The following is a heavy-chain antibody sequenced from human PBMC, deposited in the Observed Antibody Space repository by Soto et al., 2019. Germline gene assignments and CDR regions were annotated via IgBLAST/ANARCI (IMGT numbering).Heavy chain of an antibody. CDR1: GFMFSNHG. CDR2: IWSDGNR. Sequence: QVQLVESGGGVVQPGRSLRLSCAASGFMFSNHGMHWVRQAPGKGLEWVAVIWSDGNRYYADSVKGRFTISRDNSKNTVSLPMNSLRAEDTAVYYCVRGDNWNDEASDYWGQGTLVTVSS. J-gene: IGHJ4*02. D-gene: IGHD1-1*01. CDR3: VRGDNWNDEASDY. V-gene: IGHV3-33*01.